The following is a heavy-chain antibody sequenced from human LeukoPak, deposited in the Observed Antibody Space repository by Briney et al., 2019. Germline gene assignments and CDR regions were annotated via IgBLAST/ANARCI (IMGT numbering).Heavy chain of an antibody. CDR3: ARDNDSSGWYPSSFDP. V-gene: IGHV4-39*07. J-gene: IGHJ5*02. CDR2: IYYSGST. Sequence: SETLSLTCTVSGGSISSSSYYWGWIRQPPGKGLEWIGSIYYSGSTYYNPSLKSRVTISVDTSKNQFSLQLNSVTPEDTAVYYCARDNDSSGWYPSSFDPWGQGTLVTVSS. CDR1: GGSISSSSYY. D-gene: IGHD6-19*01.